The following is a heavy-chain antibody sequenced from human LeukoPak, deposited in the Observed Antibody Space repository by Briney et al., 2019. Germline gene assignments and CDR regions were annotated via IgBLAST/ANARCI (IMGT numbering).Heavy chain of an antibody. CDR3: AKANMVRGVTLKFDY. Sequence: GGSLRLSCAASGFTFSSYAMSWVRQAPGKGLEWVSAISGSGGSTYYADSVKGRLTISRDNSKNTLYLQMNSLRAEDTAVYHCAKANMVRGVTLKFDYWGQGTLVTVSS. CDR1: GFTFSSYA. J-gene: IGHJ4*02. D-gene: IGHD3-10*01. V-gene: IGHV3-23*01. CDR2: ISGSGGST.